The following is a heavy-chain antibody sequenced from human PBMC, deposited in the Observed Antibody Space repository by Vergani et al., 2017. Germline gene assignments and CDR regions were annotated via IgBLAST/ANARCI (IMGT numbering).Heavy chain of an antibody. CDR3: AKDAFYGDYAYYYYYGMDV. V-gene: IGHV3-30*18. J-gene: IGHJ6*02. CDR2: ISYDGSNK. D-gene: IGHD4-17*01. Sequence: QVQLVESGGGVVQPGRSLRLSCAASGFTFSSYGMHWVRQAPGKGLEWVAVISYDGSNKYYADSVKGRFTLSRDNSKNTLYLQMNSLRAEDTAVYYCAKDAFYGDYAYYYYYGMDVWGQGTTVTVSS. CDR1: GFTFSSYG.